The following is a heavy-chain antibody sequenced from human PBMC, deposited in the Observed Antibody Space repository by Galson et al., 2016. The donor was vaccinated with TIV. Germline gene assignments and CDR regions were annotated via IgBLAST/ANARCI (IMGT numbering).Heavy chain of an antibody. D-gene: IGHD3-9*01. CDR2: VYYSGST. V-gene: IGHV4-30-4*01. Sequence: LSLTCSVFGGSISNGDNSWTWIRQPPGKGLEWLGSVYYSGSTIYSPSLRGRVTISVERSKNQFSVNLNSLTAADTAVYYCALFSLPSYYAVDVWGQVTTVTVSS. CDR1: GGSISNGDNS. J-gene: IGHJ6*02. CDR3: ALFSLPSYYAVDV.